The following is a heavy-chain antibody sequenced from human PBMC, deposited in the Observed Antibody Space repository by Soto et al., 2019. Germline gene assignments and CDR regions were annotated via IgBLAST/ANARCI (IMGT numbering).Heavy chain of an antibody. Sequence: QVHLVQSGAEVKKPGASVKVSCKASGYTFTNYGISWVRQAPGEGLEWVGWINTSNDNKLYAQKLQGRLTLTTDTSTSTAYMDLTTLRSDDTAVYFSARDPGAASFDFWAQGTLVTVSS. J-gene: IGHJ4*02. CDR2: INTSNDNK. CDR3: ARDPGAASFDF. CDR1: GYTFTNYG. V-gene: IGHV1-18*01. D-gene: IGHD2-15*01.